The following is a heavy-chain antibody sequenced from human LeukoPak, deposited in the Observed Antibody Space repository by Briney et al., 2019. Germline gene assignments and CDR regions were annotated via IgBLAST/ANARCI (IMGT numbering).Heavy chain of an antibody. CDR2: ISGSGGST. Sequence: PGGSLRLSCAASGFTFSSYAMSWVRQAPGKGLEWVSAISGSGGSTYYADPVKGRFTISRDNSKNTLYLQMNSLRAEDTAVYYCAKDVLGATKRAYYFDYWGQGTLVTVSS. J-gene: IGHJ4*02. V-gene: IGHV3-23*01. D-gene: IGHD1-26*01. CDR3: AKDVLGATKRAYYFDY. CDR1: GFTFSSYA.